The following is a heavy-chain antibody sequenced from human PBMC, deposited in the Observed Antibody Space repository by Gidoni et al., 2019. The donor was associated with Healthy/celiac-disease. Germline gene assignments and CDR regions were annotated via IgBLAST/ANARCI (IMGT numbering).Heavy chain of an antibody. CDR3: ARGGLTTVTPGY. Sequence: EVPLVESGGGLVKPGGSLSLSCAASGFTFSSYSMNWGRQAPGKGVEGVSSISSSSSYIYDADSVKGRFTISRDNAKNSLYLQMNSLRAEDTAVYYCARGGLTTVTPGYWGQGTLVTVSS. CDR1: GFTFSSYS. J-gene: IGHJ4*02. CDR2: ISSSSSYI. D-gene: IGHD4-17*01. V-gene: IGHV3-21*01.